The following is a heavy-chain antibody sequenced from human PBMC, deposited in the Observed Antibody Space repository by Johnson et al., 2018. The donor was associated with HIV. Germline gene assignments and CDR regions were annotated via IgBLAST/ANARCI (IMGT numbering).Heavy chain of an antibody. CDR3: AKSGLFVLVVYAPDVFDV. V-gene: IGHV3-23*04. CDR1: GFTFSSYA. D-gene: IGHD2-8*02. CDR2: ISGSGGST. Sequence: EQLVESGGGLVQPGGSLRLSCAASGFTFSSYAMSWVRQAPGKGLEWVSAISGSGGSTYYADSVKGRFTISRDNSKNTLYLQMNSLRAEDTAVYYCAKSGLFVLVVYAPDVFDVWGQGTMVTVSS. J-gene: IGHJ3*01.